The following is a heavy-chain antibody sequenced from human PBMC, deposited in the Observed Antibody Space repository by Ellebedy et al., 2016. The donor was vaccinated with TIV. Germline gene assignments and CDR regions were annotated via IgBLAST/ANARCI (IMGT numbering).Heavy chain of an antibody. J-gene: IGHJ4*02. CDR3: ARDYYDYVWGSYDY. CDR2: ISGSGSST. CDR1: GFTFSSYA. V-gene: IGHV3-23*01. D-gene: IGHD3-16*01. Sequence: GESLKISXAASGFTFSSYAMSWVRQAPGKGLQWVSAISGSGSSTFYADSVKGRFTVSRDNSKNTLYLQMNSLRAEDTAVYYCARDYYDYVWGSYDYWGQGALVTVSS.